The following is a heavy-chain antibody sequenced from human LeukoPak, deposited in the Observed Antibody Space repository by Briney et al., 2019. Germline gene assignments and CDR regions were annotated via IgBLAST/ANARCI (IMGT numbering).Heavy chain of an antibody. J-gene: IGHJ4*01. CDR2: IWHDGSNK. Sequence: GRSLRLSCAASGFNFRTYGMHWVRQAPGKGPEWLAIIWHDGSNKYYGDSVKGRFTISRDNSKNTLYLEMNSLRAEDTAVYYCVKDRYGDLENWGQGTLVTVSS. CDR1: GFNFRTYG. V-gene: IGHV3-33*03. D-gene: IGHD4-17*01. CDR3: VKDRYGDLEN.